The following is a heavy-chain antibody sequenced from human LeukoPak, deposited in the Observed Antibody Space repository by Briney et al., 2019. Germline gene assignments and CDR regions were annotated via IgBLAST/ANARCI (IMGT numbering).Heavy chain of an antibody. D-gene: IGHD2-21*02. CDR1: GFTFSSYS. CDR2: ISSSSSYI. J-gene: IGHJ4*02. V-gene: IGHV3-21*01. Sequence: PGGSLRLSCAASGFTFSSYSMNWVRQAPGKGLEWVSSISSSSSYIYYADSVKGRFTISRDNAKNSLYLQMNSLRAEDTAVYYCARDVGYCGGDCYPYYFDYWGQGTLVTVSS. CDR3: ARDVGYCGGDCYPYYFDY.